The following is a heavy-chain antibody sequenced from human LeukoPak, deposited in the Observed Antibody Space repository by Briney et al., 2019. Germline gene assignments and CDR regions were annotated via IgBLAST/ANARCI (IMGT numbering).Heavy chain of an antibody. CDR2: IYPGDSDT. D-gene: IGHD6-19*01. CDR3: AKSDSSGWRLFDY. CDR1: GYSFTSYW. V-gene: IGHV5-51*01. J-gene: IGHJ4*02. Sequence: GESLKISCQVSGYSFTSYWIGLVRQMPGKGLEWMGIIYPGDSDTRYSPSFQGQVTISADKSIGTAYLQWSSLKASDTAMYYCAKSDSSGWRLFDYWGRGTLVSVPS.